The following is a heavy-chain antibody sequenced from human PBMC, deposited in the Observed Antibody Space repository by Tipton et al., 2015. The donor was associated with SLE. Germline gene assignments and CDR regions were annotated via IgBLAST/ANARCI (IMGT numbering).Heavy chain of an antibody. D-gene: IGHD3-10*01. CDR1: GFMFSQFG. J-gene: IGHJ3*01. V-gene: IGHV3-30*02. CDR2: IRFDGSNK. CDR3: VKQATSSGRGRMPGLDV. Sequence: GSLRLSCVTSGFMFSQFGLHWVRQAPGKGPQWVAFIRFDGSNKYYAESVRGRFTISRNSSQNTLSLEMKDLRPEDSGAYYCVKQATSSGRGRMPGLDVWGQGTVVTVS.